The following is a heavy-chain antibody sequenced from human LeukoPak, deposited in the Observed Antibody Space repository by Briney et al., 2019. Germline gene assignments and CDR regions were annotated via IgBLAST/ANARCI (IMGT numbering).Heavy chain of an antibody. J-gene: IGHJ4*02. CDR2: IYSGGST. D-gene: IGHD6-19*01. Sequence: GGSLRLSCAASGFTVSSNYMSWVRQAPGKGLEWVSVIYSGGSTYYADSVKGRFTISRVNSKNTLYLQMNSLRAEDTAVYYCARVTQWLFDYWGQGTLVTVSS. CDR3: ARVTQWLFDY. V-gene: IGHV3-53*01. CDR1: GFTVSSNY.